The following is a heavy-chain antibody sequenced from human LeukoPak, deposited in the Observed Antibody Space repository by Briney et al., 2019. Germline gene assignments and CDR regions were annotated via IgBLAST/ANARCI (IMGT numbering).Heavy chain of an antibody. CDR1: GFTFGNDW. Sequence: GGSLRLSCAASGFTFGNDWMHWVRQAPGKGLVWVSRINTDGSTTTYADSVKGRFTISRDNAKNTLYLQMNSLRVEDTAVYYCARGRGGSYHYWGQGTLVTVSS. J-gene: IGHJ4*02. D-gene: IGHD1-26*01. V-gene: IGHV3-74*01. CDR2: INTDGSTT. CDR3: ARGRGGSYHY.